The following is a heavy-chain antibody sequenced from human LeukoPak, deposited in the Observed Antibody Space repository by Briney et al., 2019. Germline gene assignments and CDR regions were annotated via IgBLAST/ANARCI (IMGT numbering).Heavy chain of an antibody. CDR2: ISGSGAST. V-gene: IGHV3-23*01. D-gene: IGHD6-25*01. Sequence: GGSLRLSCAASGFTFSNYAMSWVRQAPGKGLERVSLISGSGASTYYPDSVKGRFTISRDNSKNTLSLQMNSLRAEDTAVYYCAPDLRGSASSLDDWGQGTLVTVSS. J-gene: IGHJ4*02. CDR1: GFTFSNYA. CDR3: APDLRGSASSLDD.